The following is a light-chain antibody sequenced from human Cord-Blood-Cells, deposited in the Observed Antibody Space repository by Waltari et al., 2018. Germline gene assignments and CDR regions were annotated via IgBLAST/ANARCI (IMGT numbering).Light chain of an antibody. CDR2: GNS. V-gene: IGLV1-40*01. CDR1: SSTIGAGYD. CDR3: QSYDSSLSGSV. Sequence: QSVLTQPPSVSGAPGQRVTISCTGSSSTIGAGYDLQWYQQLPGTAPKLLIYGNSNRPSGVPDRFSGSKSGTSASLAITGLQAEDEADYYCQSYDSSLSGSVFGGGTKLTVL. J-gene: IGLJ3*02.